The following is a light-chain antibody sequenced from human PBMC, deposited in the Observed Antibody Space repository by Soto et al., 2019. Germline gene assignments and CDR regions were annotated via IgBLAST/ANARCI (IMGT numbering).Light chain of an antibody. V-gene: IGLV2-23*02. J-gene: IGLJ1*01. Sequence: QSVLTQPASVSVSPGQSITISCTGTSSDVGSYNLVSWYQQHPGKAPKLMIYEVNKRPSGVSNRFSGSKSGNTASLTISGLQAEDEADYYCCSYAGSSTYVFGTGTKVTVL. CDR1: SSDVGSYNL. CDR2: EVN. CDR3: CSYAGSSTYV.